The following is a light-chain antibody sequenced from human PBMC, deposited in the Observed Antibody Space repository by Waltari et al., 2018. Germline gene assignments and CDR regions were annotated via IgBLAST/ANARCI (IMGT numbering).Light chain of an antibody. J-gene: IGKJ1*01. Sequence: EIVLTQSPATLSLSPGERATLSCRASQSVSSYLAWYQQKPGQAPRLLIYDASNRATGIPARFRGSGSGTDFTLTISSLEPEDFAVYYCHQRRNWTFGQGTKVEIK. CDR1: QSVSSY. V-gene: IGKV3-11*01. CDR3: HQRRNWT. CDR2: DAS.